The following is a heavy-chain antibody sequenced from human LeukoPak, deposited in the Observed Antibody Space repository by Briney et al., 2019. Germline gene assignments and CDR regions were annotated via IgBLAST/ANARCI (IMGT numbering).Heavy chain of an antibody. D-gene: IGHD6-13*01. CDR3: ARSFHSSSWYFDY. CDR2: IYYSGST. CDR1: SGSISTYY. Sequence: SETLSLTCTVSSGSISTYYWSWIRQPPGKGLEWIGYIYYSGSTNYNPSLNSRVTISVDTSKNQFSLELSSVTAADTAVYYCARSFHSSSWYFDYWGQGTLVTVSS. V-gene: IGHV4-59*08. J-gene: IGHJ4*02.